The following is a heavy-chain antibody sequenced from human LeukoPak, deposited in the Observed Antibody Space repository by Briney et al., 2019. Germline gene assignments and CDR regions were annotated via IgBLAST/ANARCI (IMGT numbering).Heavy chain of an antibody. CDR1: GYTFTSYG. V-gene: IGHV1-18*01. Sequence: ASVKVSCKASGYTFTSYGISWVRQAPGQGLEWMGWISAYNGNTNYAQKLQGRVTMTTDTSTSTAYMELRSLRSDDTAVYYCARSLKSWATPNWFDPWGQGTLVTVSS. CDR3: ARSLKSWATPNWFDP. CDR2: ISAYNGNT. J-gene: IGHJ5*02. D-gene: IGHD5-12*01.